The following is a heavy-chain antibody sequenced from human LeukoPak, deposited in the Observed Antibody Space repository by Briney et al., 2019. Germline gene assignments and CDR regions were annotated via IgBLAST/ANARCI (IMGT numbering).Heavy chain of an antibody. CDR3: ARGLAVAASMDV. V-gene: IGHV3-74*01. J-gene: IGHJ6*03. CDR2: IHSDGSST. CDR1: GFTFSSTW. Sequence: GGSLRLSCAASGFTFSSTWMHWFRQAPGKGLVWVSRIHSDGSSTIYADSVKGRFTISRDNAKNTLYLQMNSLRAEDTAVYYCARGLAVAASMDVWGKGTTVTISS. D-gene: IGHD6-19*01.